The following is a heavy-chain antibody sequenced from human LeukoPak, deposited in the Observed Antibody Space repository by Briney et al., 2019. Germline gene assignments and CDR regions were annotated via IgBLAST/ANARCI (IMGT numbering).Heavy chain of an antibody. CDR2: MNPNSGNT. CDR3: ASTASLGPAAANYYYYGMDV. J-gene: IGHJ6*02. D-gene: IGHD2-2*01. Sequence: ASVKVSCKASGYTFTSYDINWVRQATGQGLEWMGWMNPNSGNTGYAQKFQGRVTMTRNTSISTAYMELSSLRSEDTAVYYCASTASLGPAAANYYYYGMDVWGQGTTVTVSS. V-gene: IGHV1-8*01. CDR1: GYTFTSYD.